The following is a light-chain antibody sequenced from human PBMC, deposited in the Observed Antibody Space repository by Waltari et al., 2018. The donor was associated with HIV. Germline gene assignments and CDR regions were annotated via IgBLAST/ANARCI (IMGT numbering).Light chain of an antibody. CDR1: NIGSKS. CDR3: QVWDSSSDQYV. CDR2: YDD. J-gene: IGLJ1*01. Sequence: SYVLTKPPSVSVAPGKTAAITCGGNNIGSKSVHWYQQKPGQAPVLVIYYDDNRPYGSPERFSGSNSGNTATLTIGRVEAGDEADYYCQVWDSSSDQYVCGTETKVTVL. V-gene: IGLV3-21*04.